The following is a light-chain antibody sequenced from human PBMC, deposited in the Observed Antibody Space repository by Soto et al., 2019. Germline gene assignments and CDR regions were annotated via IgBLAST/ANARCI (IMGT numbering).Light chain of an antibody. CDR3: QQSYSTPIT. V-gene: IGKV1-39*01. CDR2: AAS. J-gene: IGKJ5*01. Sequence: DIPMTQSPSSLCASVGDRITITCRASQSISSYLNWYQQKPGKAPKLLIYAASSLQSGVPSRFSGSGSGTDFTLTISSLQPEDFATYYCQQSYSTPITFGQGTRLEIK. CDR1: QSISSY.